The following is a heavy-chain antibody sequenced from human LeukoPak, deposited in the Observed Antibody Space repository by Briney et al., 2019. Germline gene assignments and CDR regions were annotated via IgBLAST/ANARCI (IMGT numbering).Heavy chain of an antibody. CDR2: IIPIFGTA. Sequence: GASVKVSCKASGGTFSSYAISWVRQAPGQGLEWMGGIIPIFGTANYAQKFQGRVTITTDESTSTAYMELSSLRSEDTAVYYCATRYSGSYLAPALDYWGQGTLVTVSS. V-gene: IGHV1-69*05. D-gene: IGHD1-26*01. J-gene: IGHJ4*02. CDR1: GGTFSSYA. CDR3: ATRYSGSYLAPALDY.